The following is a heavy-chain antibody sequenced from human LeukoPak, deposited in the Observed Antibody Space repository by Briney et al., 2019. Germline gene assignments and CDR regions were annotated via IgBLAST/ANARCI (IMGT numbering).Heavy chain of an antibody. CDR2: INPNSGGT. D-gene: IGHD5-18*01. CDR1: GYTFTGYY. V-gene: IGHV1-2*02. Sequence: ASVEVSCKASGYTFTGYYMHWVRQAPGQGLEWMGWINPNSGGTNYAQKFQGRVTMTRDTSISTAYMELSRLRSDDTAVYYCARDLNEDTAMETPWFDPWGQGTLVTVSS. CDR3: ARDLNEDTAMETPWFDP. J-gene: IGHJ5*02.